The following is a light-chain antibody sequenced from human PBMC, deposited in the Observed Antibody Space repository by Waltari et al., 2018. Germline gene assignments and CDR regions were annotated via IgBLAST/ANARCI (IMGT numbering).Light chain of an antibody. CDR3: QQYYSSPPAWT. CDR2: WAS. V-gene: IGKV4-1*01. CDR1: QSILDSSNKRNY. J-gene: IGKJ1*01. Sequence: DIVMTQSPDSLAVPLGERATIKCKSSQSILDSSNKRNYLGWYQQKPGQPPKLLIYWASTREFGVPDRFSGSGSGTDFTLTINSLQPEDVAVYYCQQYYSSPPAWTFGQGTKVEIK.